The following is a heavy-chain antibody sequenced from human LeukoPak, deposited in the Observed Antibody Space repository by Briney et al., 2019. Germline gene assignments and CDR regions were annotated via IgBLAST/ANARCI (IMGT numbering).Heavy chain of an antibody. J-gene: IGHJ1*01. V-gene: IGHV3-23*01. CDR2: ISGSGGST. CDR1: GFTFSSYA. CDR3: AKVSGGGSPVGYFQH. D-gene: IGHD2-15*01. Sequence: GGSLRLSCAASGFTFSSYAMSWVREAPGKGLEWVSAISGSGGSTYYADSVKGRFTISRDNSKNTLYLQMNSLRAEDTAVYYCAKVSGGGSPVGYFQHWGQGTLVTVSS.